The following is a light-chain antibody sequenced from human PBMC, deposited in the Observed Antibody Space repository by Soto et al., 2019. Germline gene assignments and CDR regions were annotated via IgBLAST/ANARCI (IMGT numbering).Light chain of an antibody. CDR3: QQYGSSGT. CDR1: QSVTSSY. CDR2: GAS. J-gene: IGKJ1*01. V-gene: IGKV3-20*01. Sequence: EIVLTQSPGTLSLSPGERATLSCRASQSVTSSYLAWYQQKPGQAPRLLIYGASYRATGIPDRFSGSGSGTDFTLTISRLEPEDFAVYYCQQYGSSGTSGQGTKVDIK.